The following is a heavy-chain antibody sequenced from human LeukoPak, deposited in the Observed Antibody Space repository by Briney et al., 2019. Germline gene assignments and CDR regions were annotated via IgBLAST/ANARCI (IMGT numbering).Heavy chain of an antibody. CDR1: GYTFTNYG. CDR2: ISGHNDNA. D-gene: IGHD1-1*01. J-gene: IGHJ4*02. V-gene: IGHV1-18*01. CDR3: VRDGNDVMDY. Sequence: ASVTVSFKASGYTFTNYGISWVRQAPGQGGEGVGWISGHNDNAHYAQKLQDRVTMTRETSTSTVYMELRSLSSDDTAIYFCVRDGNDVMDYWGQGTLVTVSS.